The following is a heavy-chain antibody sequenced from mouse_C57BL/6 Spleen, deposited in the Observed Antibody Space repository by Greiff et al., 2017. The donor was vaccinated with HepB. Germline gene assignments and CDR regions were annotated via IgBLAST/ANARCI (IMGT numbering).Heavy chain of an antibody. CDR1: GYTFTSYW. J-gene: IGHJ3*01. Sequence: QVQLQQPGAELVKPGASVKMSCKASGYTFTSYWITWVKQRPGQGLEWIGVINPNYGTTSYNQKFKGKATLTVDQSSSTAYMQLNSLTSEDSAVYYCARERGYDGYPFAYWGQGTLVTVSA. CDR2: INPNYGTT. V-gene: IGHV1-55*01. CDR3: ARERGYDGYPFAY. D-gene: IGHD2-3*01.